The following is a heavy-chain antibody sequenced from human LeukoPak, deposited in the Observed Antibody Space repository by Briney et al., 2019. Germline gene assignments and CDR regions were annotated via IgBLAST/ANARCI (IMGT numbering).Heavy chain of an antibody. CDR1: GGSFSGYY. CDR2: INHSGST. V-gene: IGHV4-34*01. CDR3: ARYYCDSSGYYYNAFDI. J-gene: IGHJ3*02. D-gene: IGHD3-22*01. Sequence: SETLSLTCAVYGGSFSGYYWSWIRQPPGKGLEWIGEINHSGSTNYNPSLKSRVTISVDTSKNQFSLKLSSVTAADTAVYYCARYYCDSSGYYYNAFDIWGQGTMVTVSS.